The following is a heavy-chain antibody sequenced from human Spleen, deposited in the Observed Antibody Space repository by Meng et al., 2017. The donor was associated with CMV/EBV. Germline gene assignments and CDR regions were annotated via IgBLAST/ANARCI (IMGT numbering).Heavy chain of an antibody. D-gene: IGHD3-22*01. V-gene: IGHV3-48*03. CDR3: ARAVSPSYYYYGMDV. Sequence: GESLKISCAASGFTFSSYEMNWVRQAPGKGLEWVSYISSSGSTIYYADSVKGRFTISRDNAKNSLYLQMNSLRAEDRAVYYSARAVSPSYYYYGMDVWGQGTTVTVSS. CDR1: GFTFSSYE. CDR2: ISSSGSTI. J-gene: IGHJ6*02.